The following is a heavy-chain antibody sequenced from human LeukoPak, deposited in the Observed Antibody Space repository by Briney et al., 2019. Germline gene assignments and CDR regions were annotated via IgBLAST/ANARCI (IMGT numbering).Heavy chain of an antibody. V-gene: IGHV4-59*08. CDR1: GGSISSYY. D-gene: IGHD5-12*01. CDR2: IYYSGST. CDR3: ASAYSGYGVFHY. J-gene: IGHJ4*02. Sequence: PSETLSLTCTVSGGSISSYYWSWIRQPPGKGLEWIGCIYYSGSTNYNPSLKSRVTISVDTSKNQFSLKLSSVTAADTAVYYCASAYSGYGVFHYWGQGTLVTVSS.